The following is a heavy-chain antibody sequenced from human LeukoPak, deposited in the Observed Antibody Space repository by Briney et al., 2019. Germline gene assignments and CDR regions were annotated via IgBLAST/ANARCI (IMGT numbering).Heavy chain of an antibody. J-gene: IGHJ4*02. CDR3: ARGFADFVWGSYPSSY. CDR1: GFTSGGYS. CDR2: ITGSSTYI. V-gene: IGHV3-21*01. Sequence: GVSLELSCAASGFTSGGYSMTWVRQAPGKGLEWVSSITGSSTYIHYADSVKGRFTISRDNAKNSLYLQMNSLRAEDTAVYYCARGFADFVWGSYPSSYWGQGILVTVSS. D-gene: IGHD3-16*02.